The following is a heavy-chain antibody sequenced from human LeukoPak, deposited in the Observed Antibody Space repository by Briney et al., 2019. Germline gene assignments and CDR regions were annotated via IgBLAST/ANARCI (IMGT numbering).Heavy chain of an antibody. J-gene: IGHJ5*02. D-gene: IGHD2-15*01. CDR1: GGSISSYY. Sequence: SETLSLTCTVSGGSISSYYWSWIRQPPGKGLEWIGYIYYSGSTNYNPSLKSRVTISVDTSKNQFSLKLSSVTAADTAVYYCARGIPRGYCSGGSCRGHWLDPWGQGTLVTVSS. CDR3: ARGIPRGYCSGGSCRGHWLDP. CDR2: IYYSGST. V-gene: IGHV4-59*12.